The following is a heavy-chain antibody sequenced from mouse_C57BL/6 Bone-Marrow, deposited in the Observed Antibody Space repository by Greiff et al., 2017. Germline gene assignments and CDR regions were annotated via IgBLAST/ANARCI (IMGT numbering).Heavy chain of an antibody. J-gene: IGHJ1*03. Sequence: QVQLQQPGAELVKPGASVKLSCKASGYTFTSYWMHWVKQRPGRGLEWIGRIDPNSGGTKYNEKFKSKATLTVDKPSITAYMQLSSLTSEDSAVYYCARSHYYGSSYWYFDVWGTVTTVTVSS. CDR2: IDPNSGGT. D-gene: IGHD1-1*01. CDR1: GYTFTSYW. V-gene: IGHV1-72*01. CDR3: ARSHYYGSSYWYFDV.